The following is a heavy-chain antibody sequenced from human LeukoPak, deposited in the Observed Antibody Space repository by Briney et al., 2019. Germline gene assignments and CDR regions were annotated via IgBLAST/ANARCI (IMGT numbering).Heavy chain of an antibody. D-gene: IGHD1-26*01. V-gene: IGHV1-46*01. CDR1: GYTFTSYA. CDR3: ARGRSLGIVGAPEEFDP. CDR2: INPSGGST. Sequence: ASVKVSCKASGYTFTSYAMNWVRQAPGQGLEWMGIINPSGGSTSYAQKFQGRVTMTRDMSTSTVYMELSSLRSEDTAVYYCARGRSLGIVGAPEEFDPWGQGTLVTVSS. J-gene: IGHJ5*02.